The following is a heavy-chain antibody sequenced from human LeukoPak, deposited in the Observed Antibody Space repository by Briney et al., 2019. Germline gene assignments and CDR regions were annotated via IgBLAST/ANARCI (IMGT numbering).Heavy chain of an antibody. Sequence: GGSPRLSCAASGLTFSSYAMHWVRQAPGKGLEWVAVISYDGSNKYYADSVKGRFTISRDNSKNTLYLQMNSLRAEDTAVYYCARDHPSIVGAPDAFDIWGQGTMVTVSS. D-gene: IGHD1-26*01. CDR2: ISYDGSNK. J-gene: IGHJ3*02. CDR1: GLTFSSYA. CDR3: ARDHPSIVGAPDAFDI. V-gene: IGHV3-30-3*01.